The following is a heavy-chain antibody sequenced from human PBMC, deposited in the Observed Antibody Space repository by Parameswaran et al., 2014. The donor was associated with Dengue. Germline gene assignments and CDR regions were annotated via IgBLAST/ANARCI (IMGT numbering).Heavy chain of an antibody. D-gene: IGHD5-18*01. Sequence: WIRQPPGKGLEWVSVIYSGGSTYYADSVKGRFTISRDNSKNTLYLQMNSLRAEDTAVYYCARDLPDTAMVSSPLINYYYYGMDVWGQGTTVTVSS. CDR3: ARDLPDTAMVSSPLINYYYYGMDV. V-gene: IGHV3-53*01. J-gene: IGHJ6*02. CDR2: IYSGGST.